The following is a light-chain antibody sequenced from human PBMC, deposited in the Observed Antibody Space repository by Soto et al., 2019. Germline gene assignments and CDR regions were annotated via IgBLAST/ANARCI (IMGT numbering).Light chain of an antibody. Sequence: QSVLTQPTSVSGAPGQRVTISCTGSSSNIGAGYDVSWYQQLPGTAPKLLIYGNTNRPSGVPDRFSGSKSGTSASLAITGLQAEDEADYYCQSYDSSLSGSIVFGTGTKVTVL. CDR1: SSNIGAGYD. V-gene: IGLV1-40*01. CDR3: QSYDSSLSGSIV. J-gene: IGLJ1*01. CDR2: GNT.